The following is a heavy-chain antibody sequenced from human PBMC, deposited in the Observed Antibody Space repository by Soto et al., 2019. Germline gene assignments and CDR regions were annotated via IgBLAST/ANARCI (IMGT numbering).Heavy chain of an antibody. D-gene: IGHD4-4*01. Sequence: SETLSLTCTVSGDSISSGDYYWSWIRQPPGKGLEWIGLIYYSGSTHYNPSLKSRLIISVNTSKNQFSLKLTSATAADTGVYFCARTLGPQVTGYVDSDYRWTIDQWGQGTLVTVSS. J-gene: IGHJ4*02. V-gene: IGHV4-30-4*01. CDR1: GDSISSGDYY. CDR2: IYYSGST. CDR3: ARTLGPQVTGYVDSDYRWTIDQ.